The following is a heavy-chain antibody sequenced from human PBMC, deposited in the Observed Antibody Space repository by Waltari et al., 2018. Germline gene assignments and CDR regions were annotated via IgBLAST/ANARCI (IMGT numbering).Heavy chain of an antibody. V-gene: IGHV4-30-4*08. Sequence: QVQLQESGPGLVKPSQTLSLTCTVSGGSISRGAYYWSWIRQPPGKGLEWIGYIYYSGSTYYNPSLKSRVTISVDTSKNQFSLKLSSVTAADTAVYYCARDSGGITMVQGVIDYWGQGTLVTVSS. CDR2: IYYSGST. CDR3: ARDSGGITMVQGVIDY. CDR1: GGSISRGAYY. D-gene: IGHD3-10*01. J-gene: IGHJ4*02.